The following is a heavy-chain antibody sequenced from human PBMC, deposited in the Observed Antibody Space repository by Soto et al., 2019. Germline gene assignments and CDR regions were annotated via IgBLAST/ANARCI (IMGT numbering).Heavy chain of an antibody. D-gene: IGHD4-17*01. CDR3: ARHSIAVTFDY. Sequence: SETLYLTCTVSGGSISSSSYYWGWIRQPPGKGLEWIGSIYYSGSTYYNPSLKSRVTISVDTSKNQFSLKLSSVTAADTAVYYCARHSIAVTFDYWGQGTLVTVSS. J-gene: IGHJ4*02. V-gene: IGHV4-39*01. CDR1: GGSISSSSYY. CDR2: IYYSGST.